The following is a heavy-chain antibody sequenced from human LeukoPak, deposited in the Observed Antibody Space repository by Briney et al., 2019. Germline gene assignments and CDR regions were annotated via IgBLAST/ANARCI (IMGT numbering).Heavy chain of an antibody. Sequence: GGSLRLSCAASGFTFSIYNMNWVRQAPGKALEWVSSITSSSAYTYYADSVKGRYTISRDNAQNSLYLQMNSLRAEDTAVYYCARDPYSGGYGPYYYYYMDVWGKGTTVTTSS. D-gene: IGHD1-26*01. CDR2: ITSSSAYT. CDR3: ARDPYSGGYGPYYYYYMDV. V-gene: IGHV3-21*01. J-gene: IGHJ6*03. CDR1: GFTFSIYN.